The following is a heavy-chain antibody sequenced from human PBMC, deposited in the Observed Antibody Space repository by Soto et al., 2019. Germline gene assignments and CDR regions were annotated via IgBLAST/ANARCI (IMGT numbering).Heavy chain of an antibody. CDR3: ATQPTYSSGWL. CDR2: IYYSGST. Sequence: GSLSLTCTVSGGSISSSSYYWGGIRQPPGKGLEWIGSIYYSGSTYYNPSLKSRVTISVDTSKNQFSLKLSSVTAADTAVYYCATQPTYSSGWLWAQGTLVTVSS. CDR1: GGSISSSSYY. D-gene: IGHD6-19*01. V-gene: IGHV4-39*01. J-gene: IGHJ4*02.